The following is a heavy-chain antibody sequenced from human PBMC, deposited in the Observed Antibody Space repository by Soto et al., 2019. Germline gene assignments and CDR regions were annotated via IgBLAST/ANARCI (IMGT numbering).Heavy chain of an antibody. V-gene: IGHV4-59*01. Sequence: TLSLTCTVSGGSISSYYWSWIRQPPGKGLEWIGYIYYSGSTNYNPSLKSRVTISVDTSKNQFSLKLSSVTAADTAVYYCASMVRGVIVDYWGQGTLVTVSS. CDR2: IYYSGST. CDR1: GGSISSYY. D-gene: IGHD3-10*01. J-gene: IGHJ4*02. CDR3: ASMVRGVIVDY.